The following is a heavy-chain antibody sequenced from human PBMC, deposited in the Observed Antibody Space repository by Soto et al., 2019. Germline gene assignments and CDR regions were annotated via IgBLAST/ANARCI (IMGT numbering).Heavy chain of an antibody. J-gene: IGHJ6*02. CDR3: ARLLRDCGGDCYGAYYYYGMDV. V-gene: IGHV1-46*01. D-gene: IGHD2-21*02. CDR2: INPSGGST. Sequence: ASVKVSCKASGYTFTSYYMHWVRQAPGQGLEWMGIINPSGGSTSYAQKFQGRVTMTRDTSTSTVYMELSSLRSEDTAVYYCARLLRDCGGDCYGAYYYYGMDVWGQGTTVTVSS. CDR1: GYTFTSYY.